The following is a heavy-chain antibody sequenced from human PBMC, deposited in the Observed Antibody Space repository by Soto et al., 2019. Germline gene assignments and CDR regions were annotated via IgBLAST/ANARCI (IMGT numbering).Heavy chain of an antibody. V-gene: IGHV3-15*01. Sequence: EVQLVESGGGLVRPGESLRLSCAASGFTFTNAWIHWVRQAPGKGLEWVGRIKSRTDGGTTDLAAPVKGRFTLSRDDSKDTVYLQMNSLKSEDSAVYYFIYYYDSGTHFHVDYLGQGNLVTVSS. J-gene: IGHJ4*02. CDR1: GFTFTNAW. CDR2: IKSRTDGGTT. CDR3: IYYYDSGTHFHVDY. D-gene: IGHD3-22*01.